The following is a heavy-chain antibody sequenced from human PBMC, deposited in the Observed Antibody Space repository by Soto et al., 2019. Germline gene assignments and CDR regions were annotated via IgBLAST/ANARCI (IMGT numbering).Heavy chain of an antibody. V-gene: IGHV3-23*01. CDR3: AKDSRSHPQGWFDP. D-gene: IGHD2-15*01. J-gene: IGHJ5*02. CDR2: ISGSGDYT. CDR1: GFTFSSYA. Sequence: EVRLLESGGGLVQPGESLRLSCAASGFTFSSYAMTWVRQAPGKGLEWVSSISGSGDYTYFADSVKGRFTISRDNSEDTLYLQMSSLRVEDTAIYYCAKDSRSHPQGWFDPWGQGTLVTVSS.